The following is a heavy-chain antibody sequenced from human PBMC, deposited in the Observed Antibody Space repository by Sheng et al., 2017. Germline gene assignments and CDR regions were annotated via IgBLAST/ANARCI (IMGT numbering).Heavy chain of an antibody. CDR2: INHSGST. Sequence: QVQLQQWGAGLLKPSETLSLTCAVYGGSFSGYYWSWIRQPPGKGLEWIGEINHSGSTNYNPSLKSRVTISVDTSKNQFSLKLSSVTAADTAVYYCARGLEYCSSTSCYSEQDYWGQVTLVTVSS. D-gene: IGHD2-2*02. CDR1: GGSFSGYY. CDR3: ARGLEYCSSTSCYSEQDY. V-gene: IGHV4-34*01. J-gene: IGHJ4*02.